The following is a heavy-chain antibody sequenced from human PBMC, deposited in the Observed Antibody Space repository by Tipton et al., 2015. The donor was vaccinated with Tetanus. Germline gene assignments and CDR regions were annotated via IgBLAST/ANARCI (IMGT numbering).Heavy chain of an antibody. CDR3: ARGLPREPFYLDY. V-gene: IGHV4-34*01. CDR2: INHTGST. J-gene: IGHJ4*02. D-gene: IGHD1-26*01. Sequence: TLSLTCAVYGGSFSGSYWSWVRQPPGKGLEWIGEINHTGSTNYNPSLRRRVTISIGTSNNQFSLKLNSVTAADSAVYYCARGLPREPFYLDYWGQGKQVTVSS. CDR1: GGSFSGSY.